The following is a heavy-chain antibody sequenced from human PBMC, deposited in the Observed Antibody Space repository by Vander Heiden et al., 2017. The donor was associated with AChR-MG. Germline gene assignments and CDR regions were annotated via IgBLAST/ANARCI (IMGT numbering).Heavy chain of an antibody. D-gene: IGHD2-8*02. V-gene: IGHV3-30-3*01. CDR2: ISYDGSNK. Sequence: QVQLVESGGGVVQPGRSLRLSCAASGFTFSSYAMHWVRQATGKGLEWVAVISYDGSNKYYADSVKGRFTISRDNSKNTLYLQMNSLRAEDTAVYYCATGGEEGDIDYWGQGTLVTVSS. J-gene: IGHJ4*02. CDR3: ATGGEEGDIDY. CDR1: GFTFSSYA.